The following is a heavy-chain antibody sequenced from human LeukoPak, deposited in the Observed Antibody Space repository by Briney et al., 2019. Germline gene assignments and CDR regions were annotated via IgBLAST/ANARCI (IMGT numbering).Heavy chain of an antibody. Sequence: GRSLRLSCAASGFTFSSYAMHWVRQAPGKGLEWVAVISYDGSNKYYADSVKGRFTISRDNSKNTLYLQMNSLRAEDTAVYYCARGLLGYYFDYWGQGTLVTVSS. CDR3: ARGLLGYYFDY. CDR1: GFTFSSYA. D-gene: IGHD7-27*01. J-gene: IGHJ4*02. V-gene: IGHV3-30-3*01. CDR2: ISYDGSNK.